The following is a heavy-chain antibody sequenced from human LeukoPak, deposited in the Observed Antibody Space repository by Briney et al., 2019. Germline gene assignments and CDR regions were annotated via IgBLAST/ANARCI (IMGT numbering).Heavy chain of an antibody. D-gene: IGHD1-26*01. Sequence: GGSLRLSCAASGFTFSSYAMSWVRQAPGKGLEWVSAISGSGGSTYYADSVKGPFTISRDNCKNTLYLQMNSLRAEDTAVYYCATVRKLGSGYYFDYWGQGTLVTVSS. CDR2: ISGSGGST. CDR1: GFTFSSYA. CDR3: ATVRKLGSGYYFDY. V-gene: IGHV3-23*01. J-gene: IGHJ4*02.